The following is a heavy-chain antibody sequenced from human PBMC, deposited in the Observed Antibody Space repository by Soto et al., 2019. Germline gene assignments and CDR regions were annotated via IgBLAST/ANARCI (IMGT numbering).Heavy chain of an antibody. J-gene: IGHJ4*02. V-gene: IGHV4-31*03. CDR3: ARDVANTASTFDY. CDR1: GGSISSGGNY. CDR2: VYYSGNT. Sequence: QVQLQESGPGLVKPSQTLSLTCTVSGGSISSGGNYWSWIRQHPGKGLEWIGYVYYSGNTYYNPSLKSRVTLSLDTSKNQFSLKLSSVTAADTAVYYCARDVANTASTFDYWGQGTLVTVSS. D-gene: IGHD2-21*02.